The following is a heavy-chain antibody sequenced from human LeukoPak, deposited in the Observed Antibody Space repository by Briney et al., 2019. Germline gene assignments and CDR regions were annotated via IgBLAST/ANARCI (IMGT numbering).Heavy chain of an antibody. CDR1: GGSISSYY. Sequence: PSETLSPTCTVAGGSISSYYWSWIRQPPGVGLEWIGYIYYSGSTNYHPSLKSRVIISIDTSKNQLSLKLSSVTAADTAVYYCARVKYRGYDSLGQDAFDIWGQGTMVTVSS. V-gene: IGHV4-59*01. D-gene: IGHD5-12*01. CDR3: ARVKYRGYDSLGQDAFDI. CDR2: IYYSGST. J-gene: IGHJ3*02.